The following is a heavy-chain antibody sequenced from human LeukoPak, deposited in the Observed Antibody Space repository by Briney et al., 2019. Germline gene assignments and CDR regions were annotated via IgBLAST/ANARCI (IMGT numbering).Heavy chain of an antibody. CDR3: ARGPDPIAVAALYYFDY. CDR2: IYHSGST. CDR1: GGSISSGGYS. D-gene: IGHD6-19*01. J-gene: IGHJ4*02. V-gene: IGHV4-30-2*01. Sequence: SQTLSLTCAVSGGSISSGGYSWSWIRQPPGKGLVWFGYIYHSGSTYYNPSLKSRVTISVDRSKNQFSLKLSSVTAADTAVYYCARGPDPIAVAALYYFDYWGQGTLVTVSS.